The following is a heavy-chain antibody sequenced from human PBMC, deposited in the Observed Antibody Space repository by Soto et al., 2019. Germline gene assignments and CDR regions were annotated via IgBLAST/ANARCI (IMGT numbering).Heavy chain of an antibody. CDR3: AKDLITQWLVSDDY. J-gene: IGHJ4*02. V-gene: IGHV3-23*01. CDR2: ISGSGGST. D-gene: IGHD6-19*01. Sequence: QAGGSLRLSCAASGFTFSSYAMSWVRQAPGKGLEWVSAISGSGGSTYYADSVKGRFTISRDNSKNTLYLQMNSLRAEDTAVYYCAKDLITQWLVSDDYWGQGTLVTVSS. CDR1: GFTFSSYA.